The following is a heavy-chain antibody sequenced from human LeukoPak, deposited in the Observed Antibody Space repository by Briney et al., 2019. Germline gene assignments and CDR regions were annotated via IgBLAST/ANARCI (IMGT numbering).Heavy chain of an antibody. D-gene: IGHD1-26*01. Sequence: GGSLRLSCAASGFTFSSYWMHWVRQAPGKGLVWVSRINSDGSSTSYADSVKGRFTISRDNAKNTLYLQINSLRAEDTAVYYCARDGRGSYYGPIDYWGQGTLVTVSS. J-gene: IGHJ4*02. CDR2: INSDGSST. CDR1: GFTFSSYW. CDR3: ARDGRGSYYGPIDY. V-gene: IGHV3-74*01.